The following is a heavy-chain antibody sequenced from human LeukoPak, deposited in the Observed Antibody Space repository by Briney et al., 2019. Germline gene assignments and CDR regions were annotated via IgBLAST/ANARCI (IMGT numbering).Heavy chain of an antibody. J-gene: IGHJ3*02. V-gene: IGHV3-7*05. CDR1: GFSFSNYW. CDR3: ATVMMNTHNAFDI. Sequence: GGSLRLSCEASGFSFSNYWMTWVRQAPGKGLEWVANIKQHGSEKDYVDSVKGRFTLSRDNAKNSVYLQMNSLRAEDTAVYYCATVMMNTHNAFDIWGQGTVVTVSS. CDR2: IKQHGSEK. D-gene: IGHD3-16*01.